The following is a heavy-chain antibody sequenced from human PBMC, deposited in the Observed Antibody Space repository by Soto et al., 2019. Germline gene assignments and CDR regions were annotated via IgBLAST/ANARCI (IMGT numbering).Heavy chain of an antibody. CDR1: GFTFSSYS. J-gene: IGHJ4*02. CDR3: ARRLTVGATTGYFDY. CDR2: ISSSSSYI. D-gene: IGHD1-26*01. V-gene: IGHV3-21*01. Sequence: EVQLVESGGGLVKPGGSLRLSCAASGFTFSSYSMNWVRQAPGKGLEWVSSISSSSSYIYYADSVKGRFTISRDNAKNSLHLQMNSLRAEDTAVYYCARRLTVGATTGYFDYWGQGTLVTVSS.